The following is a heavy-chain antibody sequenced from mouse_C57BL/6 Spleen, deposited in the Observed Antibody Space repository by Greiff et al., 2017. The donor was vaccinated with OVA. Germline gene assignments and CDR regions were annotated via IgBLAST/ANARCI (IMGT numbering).Heavy chain of an antibody. J-gene: IGHJ4*01. Sequence: VQLQESGPGLVKPSQSLSLTCSVTGYSITSGYYWNWIRQFPGNKLEWMGYISYDGSNNYNPSLKNRISITRDTSKNQFFLKLNSVTTEDTATYYCAKERGYYYGSSSYYAMDYWGQGTSVTVSS. CDR3: AKERGYYYGSSSYYAMDY. CDR1: GYSITSGYY. V-gene: IGHV3-6*01. CDR2: ISYDGSN. D-gene: IGHD1-1*01.